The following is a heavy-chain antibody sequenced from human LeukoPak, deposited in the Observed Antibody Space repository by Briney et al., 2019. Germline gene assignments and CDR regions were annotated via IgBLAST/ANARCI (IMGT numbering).Heavy chain of an antibody. CDR3: ARSGMGWFDP. J-gene: IGHJ5*02. CDR1: GDSLRGYY. V-gene: IGHV4-34*01. Sequence: PSDPLSLPCVLYGDSLRGYYWRWIRQPPGKGLEWIGGINHSGSTNYNPSLKSRVTISVDTSKNQFSLKLSSVTAADTAVYYCARSGMGWFDPWGQGTLVTVSS. CDR2: INHSGST. D-gene: IGHD3-10*01.